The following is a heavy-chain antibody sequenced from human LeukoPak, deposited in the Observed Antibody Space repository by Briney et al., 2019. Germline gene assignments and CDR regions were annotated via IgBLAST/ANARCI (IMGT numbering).Heavy chain of an antibody. CDR3: ARRIDYTLDY. CDR1: GFTFSYYS. V-gene: IGHV3-21*01. CDR2: INGSSSYI. J-gene: IGHJ4*02. Sequence: GGSLRLSCAASGFTFSYYSMNWVRQAPGKGLEWVSSINGSSSYIYYADSVKGRFTISRDNAKNSLYLQMNNLRVEDTAVYYCARRIDYTLDYWGQGSLVTVSS. D-gene: IGHD4-11*01.